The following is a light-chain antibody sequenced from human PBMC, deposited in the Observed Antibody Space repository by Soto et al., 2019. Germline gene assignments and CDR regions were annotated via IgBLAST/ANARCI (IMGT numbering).Light chain of an antibody. CDR3: QQYGSSPIT. Sequence: ENVLTQSPGTLSSSPGERATLSCRASQSVTRNYLAWYQQKPGQAPRLLISGTSTRATGIPDRFSGSGSGTDFTLIISRLEPEDSAVYYCQQYGSSPITFGLGTRLEIK. J-gene: IGKJ5*01. CDR1: QSVTRNY. CDR2: GTS. V-gene: IGKV3-20*01.